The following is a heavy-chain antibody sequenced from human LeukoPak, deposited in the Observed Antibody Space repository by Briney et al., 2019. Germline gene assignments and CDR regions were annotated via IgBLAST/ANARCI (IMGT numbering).Heavy chain of an antibody. Sequence: GGSLRLSCAASGLTFRAYAMHWVRQAPGKGLQWVAFIRFDGTKRYYGNSVRGRFTISRDTSKNMMYLQMNSLRAEDTAVYYCAKGDYGDYDEPHYYFYYMEVWGKGTTVTVSS. CDR1: GLTFRAYA. CDR3: AKGDYGDYDEPHYYFYYMEV. CDR2: IRFDGTKR. D-gene: IGHD4-17*01. J-gene: IGHJ6*03. V-gene: IGHV3-30*02.